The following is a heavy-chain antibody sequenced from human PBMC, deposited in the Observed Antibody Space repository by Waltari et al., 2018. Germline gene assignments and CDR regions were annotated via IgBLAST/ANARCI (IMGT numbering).Heavy chain of an antibody. CDR2: INPNSGAT. CDR3: ARGVVVPAAMQAHDYMDV. V-gene: IGHV1-2*06. D-gene: IGHD2-2*01. J-gene: IGHJ6*03. Sequence: QVQLVQSGAEVKKPGASVKVSCKASGYTFTGYYMHWVRQAPGQGLEWMGRINPNSGATNYAQKFQGRVTRTRDTSISTAYMELSRLRSDDTAVYYCARGVVVPAAMQAHDYMDVWGKGTTVTVSS. CDR1: GYTFTGYY.